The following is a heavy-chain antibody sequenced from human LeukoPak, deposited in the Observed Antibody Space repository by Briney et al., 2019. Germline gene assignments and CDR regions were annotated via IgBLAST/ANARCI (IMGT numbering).Heavy chain of an antibody. J-gene: IGHJ3*02. CDR2: ISYDGSNK. CDR3: EVRTTGTTESGYAFDI. CDR1: GFTFSSYA. V-gene: IGHV3-30-3*01. Sequence: QPGRSLRLSCAASGFTFSSYAMHWVRQAPGKGLEWVAVISYDGSNKYYADSVKGRFTISRDNSKNTLYLQMNSLRAEDTAVYYCEVRTTGTTESGYAFDIWGQGTMVTVSS. D-gene: IGHD1-7*01.